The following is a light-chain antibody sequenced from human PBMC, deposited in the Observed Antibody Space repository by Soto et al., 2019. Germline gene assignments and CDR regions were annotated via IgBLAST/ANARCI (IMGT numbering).Light chain of an antibody. CDR3: QAWDSSTEV. CDR2: QDS. CDR1: KLGDKY. Sequence: SYELTQPPSVSVSPGQTASITCSGDKLGDKYACWYQQKPGQSPVLVIYQDSKRPSGIPERFSGSNSGNTATLTISGTQARDGADYCCQAWDSSTEVFGTGTKVTVL. J-gene: IGLJ1*01. V-gene: IGLV3-1*01.